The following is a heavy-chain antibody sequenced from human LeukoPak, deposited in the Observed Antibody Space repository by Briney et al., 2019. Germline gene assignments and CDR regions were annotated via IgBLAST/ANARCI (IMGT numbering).Heavy chain of an antibody. CDR2: IYYSGST. V-gene: IGHV4-59*02. D-gene: IGHD1-1*01. Sequence: SETLSLTCTVSGGSVSSYYWSWIRQPPGKGLEWIGYIYYSGSTNYNPSLKSRVTISVDTSKNQFSLKLSSVTAADTAVYYCARVSWFPGTSYYYMDVWGKGTTVTVSS. CDR1: GGSVSSYY. CDR3: ARVSWFPGTSYYYMDV. J-gene: IGHJ6*03.